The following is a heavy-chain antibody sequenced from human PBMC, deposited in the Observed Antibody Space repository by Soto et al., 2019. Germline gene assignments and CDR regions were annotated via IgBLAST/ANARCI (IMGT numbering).Heavy chain of an antibody. CDR3: ARETNFTIFGVVINDAFDI. J-gene: IGHJ3*02. Sequence: QTGGSLRLSCAASGFTVSSNYMSWVRQAPGKGLEWVSVIYSGGSTYYADSVKGRFTTSRDNSKNTLYLQMNSLRAEDTAVYYCARETNFTIFGVVINDAFDIWGQGTMVTVS. D-gene: IGHD3-3*01. CDR2: IYSGGST. V-gene: IGHV3-53*01. CDR1: GFTVSSNY.